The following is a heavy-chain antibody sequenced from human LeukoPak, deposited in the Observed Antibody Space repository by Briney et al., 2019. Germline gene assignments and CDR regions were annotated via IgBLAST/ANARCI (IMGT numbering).Heavy chain of an antibody. CDR1: GGSISSGDYY. V-gene: IGHV4-30-4*01. CDR2: IYYSGST. CDR3: ARLGPPGWYFDL. J-gene: IGHJ2*01. Sequence: SETLSLTCTVSGGSISSGDYYWSWIRQPPGKGLEWIGYIYYSGSTYYNPSLKSRVTISVDTSKNQFSLKLSSVTAADTAVYYCARLGPPGWYFDLWGRGTLVTVSS.